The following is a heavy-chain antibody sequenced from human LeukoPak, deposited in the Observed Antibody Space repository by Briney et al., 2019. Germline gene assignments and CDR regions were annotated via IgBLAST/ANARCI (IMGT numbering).Heavy chain of an antibody. D-gene: IGHD5-18*01. J-gene: IGHJ5*02. Sequence: GESLKISCKGSGYSFTNYWIGWVRQMPGKGPEWMGIIYPRDSDIRYSPSFQGQVTISADKSISTAYLQWSSLKASDTAMYYCARHLRLWQNWFDPWGQGTLVTVST. CDR1: GYSFTNYW. V-gene: IGHV5-51*01. CDR2: IYPRDSDI. CDR3: ARHLRLWQNWFDP.